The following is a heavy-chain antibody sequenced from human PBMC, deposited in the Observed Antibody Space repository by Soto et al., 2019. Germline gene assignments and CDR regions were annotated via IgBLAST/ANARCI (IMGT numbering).Heavy chain of an antibody. CDR2: INHSGST. CDR1: GGSVNSGYY. J-gene: IGHJ3*02. Sequence: PSETLSLTCSVSGGSVNSGYYWSWIRQPPGRGLEWIGEINHSGSTNYNPSLKSRVTISVDTSKNQFSLKLSSVTAADTAVYYCARVWGTDAFDIWGQGTMVTVSS. CDR3: ARVWGTDAFDI. D-gene: IGHD3-16*01. V-gene: IGHV4-34*01.